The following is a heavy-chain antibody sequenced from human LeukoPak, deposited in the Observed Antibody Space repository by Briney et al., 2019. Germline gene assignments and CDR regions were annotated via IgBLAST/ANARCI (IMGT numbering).Heavy chain of an antibody. Sequence: SETLSLTCAVSGGSISSGGYSWSWIRQPPGKGLEWIGYIYYSGSTYYNPSLKSRVTISVDTSKNQFSLKLSSVTAADTAVYYCATISDLEPVYYFDYWGQGTLVTVSS. CDR3: ATISDLEPVYYFDY. V-gene: IGHV4-31*11. J-gene: IGHJ4*02. D-gene: IGHD1-14*01. CDR1: GGSISSGGYS. CDR2: IYYSGST.